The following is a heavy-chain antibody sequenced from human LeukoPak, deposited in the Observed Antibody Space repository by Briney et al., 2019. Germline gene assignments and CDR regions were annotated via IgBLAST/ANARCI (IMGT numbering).Heavy chain of an antibody. J-gene: IGHJ3*02. Sequence: GGSLRLSCAASGFRISDSSIPWVRQASGKGLEWVGRIAAKAPTYATTYAASMTGRFTISRDASRNTAYLQMDRLRTEDTAFYYCIRGGRYVYDIWGQGTMVTVSS. D-gene: IGHD3-16*01. CDR1: GFRISDSS. CDR3: IRGGRYVYDI. V-gene: IGHV3-73*01. CDR2: IAAKAPTYAT.